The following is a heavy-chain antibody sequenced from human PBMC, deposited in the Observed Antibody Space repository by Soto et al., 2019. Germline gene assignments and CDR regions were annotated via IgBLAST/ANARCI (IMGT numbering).Heavy chain of an antibody. V-gene: IGHV4-34*01. CDR2: INHSGST. D-gene: IGHD5-18*01. CDR3: AARLGYSYGSPYYFDY. CDR1: GGSFSGYY. Sequence: PSETLSLTCAVYGGSFSGYYWSWIRQPPGKGLEWIGEINHSGSTNYNPSLKSRVTISVDTSKNQFSLKLRSVTAADTAVYYCAARLGYSYGSPYYFDYWGQGTLVTVSS. J-gene: IGHJ4*02.